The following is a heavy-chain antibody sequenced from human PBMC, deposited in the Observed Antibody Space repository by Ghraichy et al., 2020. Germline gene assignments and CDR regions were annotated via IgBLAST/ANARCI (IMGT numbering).Heavy chain of an antibody. V-gene: IGHV3-21*01. Sequence: GESLNISCAASGFTFSSYSMNWVRQAPGKGLEWVSSISSSSSYIYYADSVKGRFTISRDNAKNSLYLQMNSLRAEDTAVYYCARVFQYGSGIYYYYGMGVWGQGTTVTVSS. CDR1: GFTFSSYS. CDR3: ARVFQYGSGIYYYYGMGV. CDR2: ISSSSSYI. J-gene: IGHJ6*02. D-gene: IGHD3-10*01.